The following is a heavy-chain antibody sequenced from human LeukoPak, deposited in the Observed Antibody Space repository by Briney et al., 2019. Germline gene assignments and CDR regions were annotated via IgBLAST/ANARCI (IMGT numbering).Heavy chain of an antibody. Sequence: GGSLRLSCAASGFXFSNAWMSWVRQAPGKGLEWVGRIKSKTDGGTTDYAAPVKGRFTISRDDSKNTLYLQMNSLKTEDTAVYYCTTDYGDYGGGFDYWGQGTLVTVSS. CDR3: TTDYGDYGGGFDY. J-gene: IGHJ4*02. D-gene: IGHD4-17*01. CDR1: GFXFSNAW. V-gene: IGHV3-15*01. CDR2: IKSKTDGGTT.